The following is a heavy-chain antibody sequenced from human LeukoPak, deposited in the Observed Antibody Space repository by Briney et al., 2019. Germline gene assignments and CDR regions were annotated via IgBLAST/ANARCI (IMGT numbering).Heavy chain of an antibody. CDR1: GLTFSSYG. CDR2: VWYDGSKK. V-gene: IGHV3-33*01. D-gene: IGHD3-22*01. CDR3: ARGVGYYDSSGTIDY. J-gene: IGHJ4*02. Sequence: GGSLRLSCAASGLTFSSYGMHWVRQAPGKGLEWVAVVWYDGSKKYPADSVKGRITISGDDSKNTLYLQMNSLRAEDTAVYYCARGVGYYDSSGTIDYWGQGNPGHRLL.